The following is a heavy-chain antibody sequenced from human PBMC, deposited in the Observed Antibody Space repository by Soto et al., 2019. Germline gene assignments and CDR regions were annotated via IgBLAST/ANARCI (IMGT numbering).Heavy chain of an antibody. CDR1: GYTFTSYA. D-gene: IGHD3-10*01. J-gene: IGHJ6*02. CDR3: ARDTNTMVRGVLGGMDV. Sequence: ASVKVSCKASGYTFTSYAMHWVRQAPGQRLEWMGWINAGNGNTKYSQKFQGRVTITRDTSASTAYMELSSLRSEDTAVYYCARDTNTMVRGVLGGMDVWGQGTTVTVSS. V-gene: IGHV1-3*01. CDR2: INAGNGNT.